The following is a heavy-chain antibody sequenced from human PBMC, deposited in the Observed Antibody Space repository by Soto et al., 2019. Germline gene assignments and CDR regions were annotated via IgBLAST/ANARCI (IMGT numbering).Heavy chain of an antibody. CDR2: TYYRSKWYN. CDR1: GDSVSSNSAA. J-gene: IGHJ4*02. D-gene: IGHD2-15*01. V-gene: IGHV6-1*01. CDR3: ARGLLYCSGGSCYSAPFDY. Sequence: SQTLSLTGAISGDSVSSNSAAWNWIRQSPSRGLEWLGRTYYRSKWYNDYAVSVKSRITINPDTSKNQFSLQLNSVTPEDTAVYYCARGLLYCSGGSCYSAPFDYWGQGTLVTVSS.